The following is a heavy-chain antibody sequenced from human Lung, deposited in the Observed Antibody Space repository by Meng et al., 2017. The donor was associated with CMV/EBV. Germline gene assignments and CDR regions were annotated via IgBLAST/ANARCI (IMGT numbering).Heavy chain of an antibody. J-gene: IGHJ5*02. D-gene: IGHD3-3*01. CDR3: AKYIHYDFWSGYLGDNWLDP. Sequence: FNNYAMTGVRQATGKGLEWGSAISGSGATTYYADSVKGRFTISRDNSKSTLYLQMNSLRAEDTAVYYCAKYIHYDFWSGYLGDNWLDPWGQGTLVTVSS. CDR2: ISGSGATT. CDR1: FNNYA. V-gene: IGHV3-23*01.